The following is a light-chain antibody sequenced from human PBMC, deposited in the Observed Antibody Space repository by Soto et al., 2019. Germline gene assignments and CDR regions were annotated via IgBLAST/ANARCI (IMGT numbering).Light chain of an antibody. CDR1: NIGSKS. V-gene: IGLV3-21*04. CDR2: YDS. CDR3: QVWDSSSDHDVV. J-gene: IGLJ2*01. Sequence: SYELTQPPSVSVAPGKTARITCGGNNIGSKSVHWYQQKPGQAPVLVIYYDSDRPSGIPERFSGSNSGNTATLNISRVEAGDEADYYCQVWDSSSDHDVVFGGGTKLTVL.